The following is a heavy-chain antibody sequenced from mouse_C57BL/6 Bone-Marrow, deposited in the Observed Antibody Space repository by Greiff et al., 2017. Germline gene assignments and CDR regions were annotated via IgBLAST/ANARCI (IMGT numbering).Heavy chain of an antibody. CDR2: ISSGSSTI. CDR3: ARGDYSNAWFAY. Sequence: DVHLVESGGGLVKPGGSLKLSCAASGFTFSDYGMHWVRQAPEKGLEWVAYISSGSSTIYYADTVKGRFTISRDNAKNTLFLQMTSLRSEDTAMYYCARGDYSNAWFAYWGQGTLVTVSA. CDR1: GFTFSDYG. J-gene: IGHJ3*01. V-gene: IGHV5-17*01. D-gene: IGHD2-5*01.